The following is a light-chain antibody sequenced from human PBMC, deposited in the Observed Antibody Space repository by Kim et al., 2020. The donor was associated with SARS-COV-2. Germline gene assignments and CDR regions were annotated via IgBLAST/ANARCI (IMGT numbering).Light chain of an antibody. J-gene: IGLJ7*01. CDR1: SGHSSYA. CDR2: LNSDGSH. CDR3: QTWGTGIG. V-gene: IGLV4-69*01. Sequence: QPVLTQSPSASASLGASVKLTCTLSSGHSSYAIAWHQQQPEKGPRYLMKLNSDGSHSKGDGIPDRFSGSSSGAERHLTISSLQSEDEADYYCQTWGTGIGFGGGTQLTVL.